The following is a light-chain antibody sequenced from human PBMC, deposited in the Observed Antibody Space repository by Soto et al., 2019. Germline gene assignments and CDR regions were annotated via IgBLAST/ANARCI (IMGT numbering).Light chain of an antibody. CDR1: QSVSSSY. J-gene: IGKJ3*01. V-gene: IGKV3-20*01. Sequence: EIVLTQSPGTLSLSPGERATLSCRTSQSVSSSYLAWYQQKPGQAPRLLINGASSRATGIPDRFSVSASGTDFTLIISRLEPEDFAVYYCQHYGTSALFGPGTRVDLK. CDR2: GAS. CDR3: QHYGTSAL.